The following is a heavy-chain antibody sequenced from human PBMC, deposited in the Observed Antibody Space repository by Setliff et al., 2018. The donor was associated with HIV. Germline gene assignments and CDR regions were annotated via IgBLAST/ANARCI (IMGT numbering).Heavy chain of an antibody. CDR3: ARGTGSYSYFDS. V-gene: IGHV1-69*13. J-gene: IGHJ4*02. Sequence: SVKVSCKVSDVTPSNYALNWVRQAPGQGLEWMGAIIPVFATANYAQKFQSRVTITADESTLTAYMELSSLTSEDTAVYFCARGTGSYSYFDSWGLGTLVTVSS. CDR1: DVTPSNYA. D-gene: IGHD1-26*01. CDR2: IIPVFATA.